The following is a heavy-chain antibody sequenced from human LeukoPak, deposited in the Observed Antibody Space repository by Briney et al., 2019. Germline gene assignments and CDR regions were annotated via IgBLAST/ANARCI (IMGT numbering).Heavy chain of an antibody. Sequence: GGSLRLSCAASGFTFSSYAMSWVRQAPGKGLEWVSAISGSGGSTYYADSVKGRFTISRDNSKNTLYLQMNSLRAEDTAVYYCARDQSSWYPGNWFDPWGQGTLVTVSS. V-gene: IGHV3-23*01. CDR2: ISGSGGST. CDR3: ARDQSSWYPGNWFDP. J-gene: IGHJ5*02. CDR1: GFTFSSYA. D-gene: IGHD6-13*01.